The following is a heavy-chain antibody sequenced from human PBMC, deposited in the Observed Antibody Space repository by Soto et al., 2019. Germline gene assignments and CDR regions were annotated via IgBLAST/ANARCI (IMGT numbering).Heavy chain of an antibody. CDR3: AKDHNYDSSGYGFDC. Sequence: EVQLVESGGGLVKPGGSLRLSCAASGFTFSSYTMNWVRQAPGKGLEWVSSINRRSNYIYQADSVKGRFTISRDNAKNSLYLHMNSLRVEDTAVYYCAKDHNYDSSGYGFDCWGRGTLVTVSS. CDR1: GFTFSSYT. V-gene: IGHV3-21*01. J-gene: IGHJ4*02. D-gene: IGHD3-22*01. CDR2: INRRSNYI.